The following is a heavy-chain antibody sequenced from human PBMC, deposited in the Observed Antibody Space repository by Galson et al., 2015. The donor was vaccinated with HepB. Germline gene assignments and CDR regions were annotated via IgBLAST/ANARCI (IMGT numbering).Heavy chain of an antibody. Sequence: SLRLSCAASGFTFSSYGMHWVRQAPGKGLEWVAVISYDGSNKYYADSVKGRFTISRDNSKNTLYLQMNSLRAEDTAVYYCAKVSSSWTLPLGYYGMDVWGQGTTVTVSS. J-gene: IGHJ6*02. CDR2: ISYDGSNK. CDR1: GFTFSSYG. CDR3: AKVSSSWTLPLGYYGMDV. V-gene: IGHV3-30*18. D-gene: IGHD6-13*01.